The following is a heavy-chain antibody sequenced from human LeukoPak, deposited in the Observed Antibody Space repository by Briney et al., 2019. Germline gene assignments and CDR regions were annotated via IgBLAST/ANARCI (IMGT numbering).Heavy chain of an antibody. Sequence: PSETLSLTCTVSGGSISSSSYYWGWIRQPPGKGLEWIGSIYYSGSTYYNPSLKSRVTISVDTSKNQFSLKLSSVTVADTAVYYCARGGIYCSSTSCYFRYFDYWGQGTLVTVSS. D-gene: IGHD2-2*01. CDR1: GGSISSSSYY. J-gene: IGHJ4*02. V-gene: IGHV4-39*01. CDR2: IYYSGST. CDR3: ARGGIYCSSTSCYFRYFDY.